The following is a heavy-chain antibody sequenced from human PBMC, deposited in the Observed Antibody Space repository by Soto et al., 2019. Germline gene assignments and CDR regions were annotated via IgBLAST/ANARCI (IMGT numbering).Heavy chain of an antibody. CDR1: GGSISSGGYY. V-gene: IGHV4-31*03. D-gene: IGHD2-2*01. CDR2: IYYSGST. Sequence: QVQLQESGPGLVKPSQTLSLTCTVSGGSISSGGYYWSWIRQHPGKGLEWIGYIYYSGSTYYNPSLKSRVTISVDTSKNQFSLKLSSVTAADTAVYYCARGVSGCRSTSCYANYYYYYGMDVWGQGTTVTVSS. J-gene: IGHJ6*02. CDR3: ARGVSGCRSTSCYANYYYYYGMDV.